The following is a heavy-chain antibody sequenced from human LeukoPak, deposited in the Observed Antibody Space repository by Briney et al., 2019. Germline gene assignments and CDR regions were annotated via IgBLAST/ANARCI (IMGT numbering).Heavy chain of an antibody. CDR3: TRGAGWLIDY. J-gene: IGHJ4*02. CDR2: IYTSGCT. D-gene: IGHD3-16*01. V-gene: IGHV4-61*02. Sequence: SETLSLTCTVSGGSISSGSYYWSWIRQPAGKGLEWIGRIYTSGCTNYNPSLKSRVTISVDTSKNQFSLKLNSMTTADTAVYYCTRGAGWLIDYWGQGILVTVSS. CDR1: GGSISSGSYY.